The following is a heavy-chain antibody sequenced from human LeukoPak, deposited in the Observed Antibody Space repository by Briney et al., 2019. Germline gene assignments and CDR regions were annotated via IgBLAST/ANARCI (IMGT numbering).Heavy chain of an antibody. Sequence: GGSLRLSCAASGFXFSSFGMHWVRQAPGQGLEWMAVISFDGSNQYYADSVKGRFTIYRDNFKITVYLQMNSLRAEETAVYYCAKSHPPTVTTEEGEYLQHWGQGTLVTVSS. V-gene: IGHV3-30*18. J-gene: IGHJ1*01. CDR1: GFXFSSFG. D-gene: IGHD4-17*01. CDR3: AKSHPPTVTTEEGEYLQH. CDR2: ISFDGSNQ.